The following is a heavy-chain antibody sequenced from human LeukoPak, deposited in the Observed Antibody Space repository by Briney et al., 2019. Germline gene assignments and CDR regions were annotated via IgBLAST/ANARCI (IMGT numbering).Heavy chain of an antibody. D-gene: IGHD4-11*01. V-gene: IGHV4-61*01. CDR1: GGSTSSSSYY. CDR2: IYYGGST. Sequence: SETLSLTCTVSGGSTSSSSYYWGWIRQTPGKGLEWIGYIYYGGSTNYNPSLKSRVTTSVDTSKNQFSLKLSSVTAADTAVYYCARDGRGNYGNWFDPWGQGTLVTVSS. CDR3: ARDGRGNYGNWFDP. J-gene: IGHJ5*02.